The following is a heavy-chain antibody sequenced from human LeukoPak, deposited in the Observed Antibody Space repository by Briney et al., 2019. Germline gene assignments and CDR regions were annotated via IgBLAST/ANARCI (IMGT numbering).Heavy chain of an antibody. D-gene: IGHD2-15*01. CDR2: VSRSGDST. Sequence: GGSLRLSCAASGFTFINYAMTWVRQAPGKGLEWVSAVSRSGDSTYYADSVKGRFTISRDNSQNTLYLLMNSLRAEDTAVYYCAISVVVAAESDYWGQGTLVTVSS. V-gene: IGHV3-23*01. CDR3: AISVVVAAESDY. J-gene: IGHJ4*02. CDR1: GFTFINYA.